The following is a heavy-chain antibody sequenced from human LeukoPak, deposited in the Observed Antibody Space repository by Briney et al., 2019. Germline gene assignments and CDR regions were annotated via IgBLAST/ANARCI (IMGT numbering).Heavy chain of an antibody. D-gene: IGHD3-16*02. Sequence: GGSLRLSCAASGFIFSSYAMDWVRQPPGKGLEWVSSISGSGGSTYYADSVKGRFTISRDNSKNTLYLQMNSLRAEDTAVYYCARDSDAITFGGVIVLGAFDIWGQGTMVTVSS. J-gene: IGHJ3*02. CDR1: GFIFSSYA. V-gene: IGHV3-23*01. CDR2: ISGSGGST. CDR3: ARDSDAITFGGVIVLGAFDI.